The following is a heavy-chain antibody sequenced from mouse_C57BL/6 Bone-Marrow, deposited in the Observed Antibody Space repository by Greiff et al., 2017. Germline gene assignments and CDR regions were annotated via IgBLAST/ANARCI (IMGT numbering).Heavy chain of an antibody. CDR3: ARSHYYGSSYFDY. V-gene: IGHV1-18*01. Sequence: VQLQQSGPELVKPGASVKIPCKASGYTFTDYNMDWGKQSHGKSLEWIGDINPNNGGTIYNQKLKGKATLTVDQSSSTAYMELRSLTSEDTAVYYCARSHYYGSSYFDYWGQGTTLTVSS. D-gene: IGHD1-1*01. J-gene: IGHJ2*01. CDR1: GYTFTDYN. CDR2: INPNNGGT.